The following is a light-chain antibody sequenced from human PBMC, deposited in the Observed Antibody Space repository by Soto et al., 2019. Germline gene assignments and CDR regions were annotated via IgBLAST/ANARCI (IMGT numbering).Light chain of an antibody. Sequence: EIVLTQSPATLSLSPGERATLSCMASQSVSNNYVAWYQQKPGQAPRLLIYGASNRATGIPDRFSGSGSGTDFTLTISRLEPEDFAVYYCQQYGSSGTFGQGTKVDIK. J-gene: IGKJ1*01. CDR3: QQYGSSGT. CDR2: GAS. V-gene: IGKV3-20*01. CDR1: QSVSNNY.